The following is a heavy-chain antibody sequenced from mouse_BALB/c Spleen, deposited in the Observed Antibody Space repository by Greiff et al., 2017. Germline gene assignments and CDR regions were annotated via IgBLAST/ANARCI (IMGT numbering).Heavy chain of an antibody. Sequence: QVQLQQSGAELVRPGSSVKISCKASGYAFSSYWMNWVKQRPGQGLEWIGVISTYYGDASYNQKFKGKATMTVDKSSSTAYMELARLTSEDSAIYYCARGREFFDYWGQGTTLTVSS. J-gene: IGHJ2*01. CDR2: ISTYYGDA. CDR1: GYAFSSYW. V-gene: IGHV1S137*01. CDR3: ARGREFFDY.